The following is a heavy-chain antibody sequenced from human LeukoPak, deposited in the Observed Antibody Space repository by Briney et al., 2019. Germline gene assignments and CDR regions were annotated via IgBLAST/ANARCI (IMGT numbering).Heavy chain of an antibody. V-gene: IGHV3-33*06. CDR2: IWSNGNDK. Sequence: GGSLRLSCAASAFTFSYYGMHWVRQAPGKGLEWVAVIWSNGNDKYYVDSVKGRFTVSRDNSKNTLYLQMNSLRAEDTAVYYCTKDPNGDYIGAFDFWGQGTMVTVSS. CDR1: AFTFSYYG. D-gene: IGHD4-17*01. J-gene: IGHJ3*01. CDR3: TKDPNGDYIGAFDF.